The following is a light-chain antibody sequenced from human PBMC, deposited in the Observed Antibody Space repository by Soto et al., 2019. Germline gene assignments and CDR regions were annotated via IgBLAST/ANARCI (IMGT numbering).Light chain of an antibody. J-gene: IGKJ4*02. Sequence: DIVLTQSPAPLYLSPGERATLSCRASQAVSNSLAWYRQKPGQAPRLLTYDTSKRATGIPARFSGSESGTDFTLIISSLEPEDYACYFCEHRSNRHPLTVGGGTNVDIK. CDR1: QAVSNS. V-gene: IGKV3-11*01. CDR3: EHRSNRHPLT. CDR2: DTS.